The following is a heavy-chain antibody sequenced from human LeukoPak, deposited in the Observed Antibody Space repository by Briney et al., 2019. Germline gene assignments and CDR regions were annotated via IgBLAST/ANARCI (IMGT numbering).Heavy chain of an antibody. D-gene: IGHD3-3*01. CDR3: ARSAAYYNFWTGYYDALYYMDV. CDR1: GDSIKDYY. J-gene: IGHJ6*03. V-gene: IGHV4-59*01. CDR2: IYSGST. Sequence: SETLSLTCAVSGDSIKDYYWSWIRQTPGRGLNLIGYIYSGSTNYNPSLKSRVTISVDTSKNQVSLKLRSVTAADTAVYYCARSAAYYNFWTGYYDALYYMDVWGKGTTVTVSS.